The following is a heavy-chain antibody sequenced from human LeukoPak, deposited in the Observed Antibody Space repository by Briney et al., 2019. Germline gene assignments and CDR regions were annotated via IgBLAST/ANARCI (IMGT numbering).Heavy chain of an antibody. D-gene: IGHD3-22*01. J-gene: IGHJ4*02. V-gene: IGHV3-21*01. Sequence: TGGSLRLSCAASGFTFSSYSMNWVRQAPGKGLEWVSSISSSSSYIYYADSVKGRFTISRDNAKNSLYLQMNSLRAEDTAVYYCARSDSSGYYIPPSFGYWGQGTLVTVSS. CDR2: ISSSSSYI. CDR1: GFTFSSYS. CDR3: ARSDSSGYYIPPSFGY.